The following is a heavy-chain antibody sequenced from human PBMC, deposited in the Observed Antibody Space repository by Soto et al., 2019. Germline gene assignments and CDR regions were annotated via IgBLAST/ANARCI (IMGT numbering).Heavy chain of an antibody. CDR1: GGSISSGGHY. V-gene: IGHV4-31*03. Sequence: QVQLQESGPGLVKPSQTLSLTCSVSGGSISSGGHYWSWIRQHPGKGLEWIGYMYYTGITYHNPSLKSRVIISVDTSKNLFSLKVSSVTAADTAVYYCARAINDFWGGFSYYFDNWGQGTLVTVSS. D-gene: IGHD3-3*01. CDR2: MYYTGIT. CDR3: ARAINDFWGGFSYYFDN. J-gene: IGHJ4*02.